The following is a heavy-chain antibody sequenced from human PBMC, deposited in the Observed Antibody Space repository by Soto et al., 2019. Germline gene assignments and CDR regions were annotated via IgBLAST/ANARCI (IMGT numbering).Heavy chain of an antibody. D-gene: IGHD6-19*01. J-gene: IGHJ4*02. V-gene: IGHV3-21*04. CDR3: AISIAVAGTGFY. CDR1: GFTFSSYS. Sequence: GSLRLSCAASGFTFSSYSMNWVRQAPGKGLEWVSSISSSSSYIYYADSVKGRFTISRDNAKNSLYLQMNSLRAEDTSVYYCAISIAVAGTGFYWGQGTLVTVSS. CDR2: ISSSSSYI.